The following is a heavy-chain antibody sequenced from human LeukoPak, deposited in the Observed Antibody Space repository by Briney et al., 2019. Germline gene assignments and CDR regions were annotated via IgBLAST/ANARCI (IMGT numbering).Heavy chain of an antibody. Sequence: ASVKVSCKASGYTFTGYYMHWVRQAPGQGLEWMGWINPNSGGTNYAQKFQGRVTMTRDTSISTAYMELSRLRSDDTAVYYCARTRITMVRGVIRSFNWFDPWGQGTLVTVSS. V-gene: IGHV1-2*02. J-gene: IGHJ5*02. CDR3: ARTRITMVRGVIRSFNWFDP. D-gene: IGHD3-10*01. CDR2: INPNSGGT. CDR1: GYTFTGYY.